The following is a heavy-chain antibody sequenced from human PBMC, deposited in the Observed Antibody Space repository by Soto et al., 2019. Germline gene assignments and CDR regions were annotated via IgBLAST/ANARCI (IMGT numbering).Heavy chain of an antibody. CDR2: IYYSGTT. V-gene: IGHV4-61*01. D-gene: IGHD2-8*02. CDR3: AREKDRILGRYALDT. J-gene: IGHJ3*02. Sequence: SETLSLTCTVSGHSVSRGSYYWSWIRQPPGKGLEWIGYIYYSGTTKYNPSLRSRVTLSVDTSKNQFSLKLTSVTAADTAVYYCAREKDRILGRYALDTWGQGTMVPVSS. CDR1: GHSVSRGSYY.